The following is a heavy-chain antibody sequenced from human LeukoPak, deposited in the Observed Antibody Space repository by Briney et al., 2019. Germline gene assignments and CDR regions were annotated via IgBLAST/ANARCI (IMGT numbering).Heavy chain of an antibody. CDR3: ARNISSGWYVDF. J-gene: IGHJ4*02. V-gene: IGHV3-23*01. CDR1: GFTFSSYA. Sequence: PGGSLRLSCAVSGFTFSSYAMSWVRQAPGKGLEWVSAISGSGDRTSYADSVKGRFSVSRDNSKNTLYLQMNSLRAEDTALYYCARNISSGWYVDFWGQGTLVTVSS. D-gene: IGHD6-19*01. CDR2: ISGSGDRT.